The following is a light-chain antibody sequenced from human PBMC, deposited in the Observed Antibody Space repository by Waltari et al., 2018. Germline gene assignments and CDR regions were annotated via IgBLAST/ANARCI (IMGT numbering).Light chain of an antibody. CDR1: QTIYSG. J-gene: IGKJ4*01. V-gene: IGKV6-21*01. Sequence: EIVLPQSPDFQSVTPKAQVTTTCRASQTIYSGLPWNKQKQDQSPKLLIKYASQSLSRLPSRISGSGSGTDFTLTISILEPDYAATYYCHQNSGSPTFGGGTKVEIK. CDR2: YAS. CDR3: HQNSGSPT.